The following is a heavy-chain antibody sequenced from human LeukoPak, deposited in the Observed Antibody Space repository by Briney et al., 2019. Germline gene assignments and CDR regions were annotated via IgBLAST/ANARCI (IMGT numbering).Heavy chain of an antibody. CDR3: GRDPLGSSSHY. CDR1: GGSFSGYY. J-gene: IGHJ4*02. V-gene: IGHV4-34*01. Sequence: SETLSLTCAVYGGSFSGYYWSWIRQPPGKGLEWIGEINHSGSTNYNPSLKSRVTISVDTSKNQFSLKLSSVTAADPALCYCGRDPLGSSSHYWGQKTLDSVSS. CDR2: INHSGST. D-gene: IGHD6-6*01.